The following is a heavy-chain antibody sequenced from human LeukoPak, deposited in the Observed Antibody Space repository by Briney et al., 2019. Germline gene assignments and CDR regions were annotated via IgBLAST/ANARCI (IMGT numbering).Heavy chain of an antibody. CDR1: GFTVSSHY. J-gene: IGHJ6*01. D-gene: IGHD6-13*01. Sequence: PGGSLRLSCAASGFTVSSHYMSWVRQAPGKRLECVSVIYSGGSTCYADSVKGRFTISRDNSKNTLYLQMNSLRAEDTAVYYCARDQGAGAAGTYYYYYGMDVWGQGTTVTVSS. CDR3: ARDQGAGAAGTYYYYYGMDV. CDR2: IYSGGST. V-gene: IGHV3-66*01.